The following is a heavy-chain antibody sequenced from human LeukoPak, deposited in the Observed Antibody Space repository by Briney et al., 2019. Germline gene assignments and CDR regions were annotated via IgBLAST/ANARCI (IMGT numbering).Heavy chain of an antibody. CDR3: ATYDQQLAFDN. Sequence: SETLSFTCTVSGGSMSSYYWSWIRQPAGKGLEWIGRMYTSGSTNYNPSLKSRVTMSIDTSKKHFSLNLDSVTAADTAVYYCATYDQQLAFDNWGQGSLVTVSS. D-gene: IGHD6-13*01. CDR2: MYTSGST. J-gene: IGHJ4*02. CDR1: GGSMSSYY. V-gene: IGHV4-4*07.